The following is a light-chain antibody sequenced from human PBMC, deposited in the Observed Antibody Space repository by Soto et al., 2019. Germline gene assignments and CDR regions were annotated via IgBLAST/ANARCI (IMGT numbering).Light chain of an antibody. V-gene: IGLV1-47*01. CDR3: AAWDDSLSGLVV. CDR1: SSNIGSNY. CDR2: RNN. J-gene: IGLJ2*01. Sequence: QSVLTQPPPASGTPGQRVTISCSGSSSNIGSNYVSWYQQLPGTAPKLLIDRNNQRPSGVPDRFSGSKSGTSASLAISGLRSEDEADYYCAAWDDSLSGLVVFGGGTKLTVL.